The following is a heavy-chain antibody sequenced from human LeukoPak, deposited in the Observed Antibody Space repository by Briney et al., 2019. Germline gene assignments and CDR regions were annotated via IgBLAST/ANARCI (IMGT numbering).Heavy chain of an antibody. CDR3: ARDRGNSHYYNMDV. V-gene: IGHV3-30-3*01. J-gene: IGHJ6*02. Sequence: GGSLRLSCAASGFTVSSNYMNWVRQAPGKGLEWVAVISYDGSKKYYADSVKGRFTISRDNSRNTLYLQMNSLRVEDTAVFYCARDRGNSHYYNMDVWGQGTTVTVSS. CDR2: ISYDGSKK. CDR1: GFTVSSNY. D-gene: IGHD3-10*01.